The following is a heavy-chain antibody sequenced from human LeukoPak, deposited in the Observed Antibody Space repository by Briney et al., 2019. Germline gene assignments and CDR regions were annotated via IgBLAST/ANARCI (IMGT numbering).Heavy chain of an antibody. D-gene: IGHD2/OR15-2a*01. CDR1: GFIFNSYG. Sequence: GGSLRLSCAASGFIFNSYGMHWVRQAPGKGLEWVALIWYDGSNKYYTDSVKGRLTTSRDNSKDTLFLQMNSLRAEDTAVYYCAREGPRGNSQFDYWGQGTLVTVSS. J-gene: IGHJ4*02. V-gene: IGHV3-33*01. CDR2: IWYDGSNK. CDR3: AREGPRGNSQFDY.